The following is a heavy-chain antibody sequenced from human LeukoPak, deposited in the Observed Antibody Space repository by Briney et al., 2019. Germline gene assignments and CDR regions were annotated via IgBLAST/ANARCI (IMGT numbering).Heavy chain of an antibody. CDR2: INPRSGGT. CDR1: GYTFTGYY. CDR3: ARDPDSSGYPTADY. Sequence: GASVKVSCKASGYTFTGYYLHWVRQAPGQGLEWMGRINPRSGGTNYAQRFQGRVTMTRDTSISTAYMDLSWLTSDDTAVYYCARDPDSSGYPTADYWGQGTLVTVSS. J-gene: IGHJ4*02. V-gene: IGHV1-2*06. D-gene: IGHD3-22*01.